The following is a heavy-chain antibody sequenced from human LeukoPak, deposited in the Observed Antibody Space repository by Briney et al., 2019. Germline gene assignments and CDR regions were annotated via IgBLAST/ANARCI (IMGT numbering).Heavy chain of an antibody. D-gene: IGHD2-15*01. V-gene: IGHV4-39*07. J-gene: IGHJ3*02. CDR3: ARAAGLRSGAFDI. CDR2: GDYSGGT. Sequence: PSETLSLTCTVSGDSFTSVTDYWAWIRQPPGKGLEWIASGDYSGGTYYNPSLESRVAISADMSKNQISLKLTSVTGADTAVYYCARAAGLRSGAFDIWGQGTMVTVSS. CDR1: GDSFTSVTDY.